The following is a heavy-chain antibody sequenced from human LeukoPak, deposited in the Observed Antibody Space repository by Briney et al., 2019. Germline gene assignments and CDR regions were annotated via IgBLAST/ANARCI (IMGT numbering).Heavy chain of an antibody. D-gene: IGHD6-13*01. V-gene: IGHV4-39*07. Sequence: PSETLSLTCTVSGGSISSSSYYWGWIRQPPGKGLEWIGEINHSGSTNYNPSLKSRVTISVDTSKNQFSLKLSSVTAADTAVYYCARGQIAAAGSDYWGQGTLVTVSS. CDR1: GGSISSSSYY. CDR2: INHSGST. J-gene: IGHJ4*02. CDR3: ARGQIAAAGSDY.